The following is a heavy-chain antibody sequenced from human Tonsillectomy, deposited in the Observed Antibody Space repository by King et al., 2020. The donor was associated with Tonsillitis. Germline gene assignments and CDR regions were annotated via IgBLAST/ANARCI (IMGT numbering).Heavy chain of an antibody. V-gene: IGHV4-59*01. D-gene: IGHD2-15*01. J-gene: IGHJ4*02. Sequence: QLQESGPGLVKPSETLSLTCTVSGGSISSYYWNWIRQPPGKGLEWIGYIYYSGSTNYNPSLKSRVTISVDTSKNQFSLKLSSVTAADTAVYYCARGRCSGGSCYSDYWGQGTLVTVPS. CDR1: GGSISSYY. CDR3: ARGRCSGGSCYSDY. CDR2: IYYSGST.